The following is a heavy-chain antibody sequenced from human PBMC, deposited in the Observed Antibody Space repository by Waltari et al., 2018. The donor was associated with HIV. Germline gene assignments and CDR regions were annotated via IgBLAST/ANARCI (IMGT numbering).Heavy chain of an antibody. CDR2: ISGSGTTI. CDR3: AKRIDYGSSWYFLAS. Sequence: EVQLLESGGGLVQPGESLTLSCAASGFTFSNYAINWVRQAPGKGLEWLSVISGSGTTIYYADSVKGRFTISRDNSKNILYLHMTSLRAEDTGVYYCAKRIDYGSSWYFLASWGQGTLVTVSP. V-gene: IGHV3-23*01. J-gene: IGHJ4*02. D-gene: IGHD6-13*01. CDR1: GFTFSNYA.